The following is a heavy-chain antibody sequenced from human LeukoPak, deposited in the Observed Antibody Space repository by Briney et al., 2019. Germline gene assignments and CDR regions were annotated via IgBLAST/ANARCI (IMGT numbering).Heavy chain of an antibody. CDR1: GYTFTSYG. D-gene: IGHD6-19*01. J-gene: IGHJ4*02. V-gene: IGHV1-46*01. Sequence: GASVKVSCKASGYTFTSYGISWVRQAPGQGLEWMGIINPSGGSTSYAQKFQGRVTMTRDMSTSTVYMELSSLRSEDTAVYYCARESPGYSSGWYFDYWGQGTLVTVSS. CDR3: ARESPGYSSGWYFDY. CDR2: INPSGGST.